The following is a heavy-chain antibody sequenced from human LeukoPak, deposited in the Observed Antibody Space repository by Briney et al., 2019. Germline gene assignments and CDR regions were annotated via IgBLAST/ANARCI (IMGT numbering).Heavy chain of an antibody. CDR3: ARGRRWLQLNY. Sequence: PSETLSLTCAVYGGSFSGYYWSWIRQPPGKGLEWNGEINHSGSTNYNPSLKSRVTISVDTSKNQFSLKLSSVTAADTAVYYCARGRRWLQLNYWGQGTLVTVSS. J-gene: IGHJ4*02. CDR1: GGSFSGYY. V-gene: IGHV4-34*01. CDR2: INHSGST. D-gene: IGHD5-24*01.